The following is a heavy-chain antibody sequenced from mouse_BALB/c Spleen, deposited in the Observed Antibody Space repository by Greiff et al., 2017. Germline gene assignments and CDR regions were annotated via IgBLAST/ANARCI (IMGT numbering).Heavy chain of an antibody. Sequence: EVQVVESGGGLVKPGGSLKLSCAASGFTFSSYAMSWVRQTPEKRLEWVASISSGGSTYYPDSVKGRFTISRDNARNILYLQMSSLRSEDTALYYSARALLQREYYVDYWGQGTTLTVSS. V-gene: IGHV5-6-5*01. D-gene: IGHD1-1*01. CDR3: ARALLQREYYVDY. J-gene: IGHJ2*01. CDR2: ISSGGST. CDR1: GFTFSSYA.